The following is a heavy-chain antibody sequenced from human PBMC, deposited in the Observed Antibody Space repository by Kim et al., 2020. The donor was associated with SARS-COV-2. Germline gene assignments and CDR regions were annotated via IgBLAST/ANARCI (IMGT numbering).Heavy chain of an antibody. V-gene: IGHV6-1*01. Sequence: SQTLSLTCAISGDSVSSNSAAWNWIRQSPSRGLEWLGRTYYRSKWYNDYAVSVKSRITINPDTSKNQFSLQLNSVTPEDTAVYYCARSKDSQSEPKLLWFGELPYYFDYCGQGTLVTVSS. J-gene: IGHJ4*02. CDR1: GDSVSSNSAA. D-gene: IGHD3-10*01. CDR3: ARSKDSQSEPKLLWFGELPYYFDY. CDR2: TYYRSKWYN.